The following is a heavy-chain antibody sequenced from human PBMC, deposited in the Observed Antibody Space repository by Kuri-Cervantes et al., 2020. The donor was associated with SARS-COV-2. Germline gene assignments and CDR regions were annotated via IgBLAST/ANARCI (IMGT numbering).Heavy chain of an antibody. D-gene: IGHD3-3*01. J-gene: IGHJ3*02. CDR2: ISSSGSTI. Sequence: GESLKISCAASGFTFSSYEMNWVRQAPGMGLEWVSYISSSGSTIYYADSVKGRFTISRDNAKNSLYLQMNSLRAEDTAVYYCARRLEHDFWSGPLDAFDIWGQGATVTVSS. V-gene: IGHV3-48*03. CDR1: GFTFSSYE. CDR3: ARRLEHDFWSGPLDAFDI.